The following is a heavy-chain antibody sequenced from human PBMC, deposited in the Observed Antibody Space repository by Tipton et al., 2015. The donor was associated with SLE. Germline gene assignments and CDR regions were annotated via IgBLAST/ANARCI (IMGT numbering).Heavy chain of an antibody. V-gene: IGHV4-59*01. CDR1: GGSISSYY. D-gene: IGHD6-13*01. CDR2: IYYSGST. Sequence: LRLSCTVSGGSISSYYWSWIRQPPGKGLEWIGDIYYSGSTNYNPSLKSRVTISVDTSKNQFSLKLSSVTAADTAVYYCAREGDSSSWYARGHYGMDVWGQGTTVTVSS. J-gene: IGHJ6*02. CDR3: AREGDSSSWYARGHYGMDV.